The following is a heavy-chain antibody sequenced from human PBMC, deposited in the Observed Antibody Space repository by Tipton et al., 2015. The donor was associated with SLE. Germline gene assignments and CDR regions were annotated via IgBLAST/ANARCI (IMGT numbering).Heavy chain of an antibody. Sequence: TLSLTCTVSGGSISSSPYYWGWIRQPPGKGLDWIGSVHYSGSTYYNPSLKSRVAMSVDMSKNQFSLKLSSVTAADTAVYYCARGRRYYDSSGGAFDIWGQGTMVTVSS. CDR1: GGSISSSPYY. CDR2: VHYSGST. CDR3: ARGRRYYDSSGGAFDI. V-gene: IGHV4-39*07. D-gene: IGHD3-22*01. J-gene: IGHJ3*02.